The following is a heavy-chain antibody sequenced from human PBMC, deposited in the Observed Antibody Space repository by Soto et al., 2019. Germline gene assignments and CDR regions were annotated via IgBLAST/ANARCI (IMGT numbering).Heavy chain of an antibody. D-gene: IGHD6-6*01. J-gene: IGHJ4*02. V-gene: IGHV4-31*03. Sequence: QVQLQESGPGLVKPSQTLSLTCTVSGGSISSGGYYWSWIRQHPGKGLEWIGYIYYSGSPYDHPALTSRLTSAISTPKPRFPLKLSAVTAAASAVYSCAGQDARDGMAARPLDYWGQGTLFTVAS. CDR3: AGQDARDGMAARPLDY. CDR1: GGSISSGGYY. CDR2: IYYSGSP.